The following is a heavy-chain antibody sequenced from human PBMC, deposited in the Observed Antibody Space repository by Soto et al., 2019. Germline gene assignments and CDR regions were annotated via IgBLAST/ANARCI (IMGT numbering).Heavy chain of an antibody. D-gene: IGHD3-22*01. V-gene: IGHV5-51*01. CDR3: SRSRWLSGSYDY. J-gene: IGHJ4*02. CDR2: IYPADSET. Sequence: GESLKICCKGSGYSFCSHCIGWVRQMPGKGLGWVGIIYPADSETRYSTSFQGEVTISVDKSINTAYLQWSSLKASDTAMYYYSRSRWLSGSYDYWGQGTLVTVSS. CDR1: GYSFCSHC.